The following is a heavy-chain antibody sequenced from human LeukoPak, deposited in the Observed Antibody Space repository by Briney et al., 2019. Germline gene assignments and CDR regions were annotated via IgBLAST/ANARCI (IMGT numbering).Heavy chain of an antibody. Sequence: SETLSLTCTVSGGSISSGGYYWSWIRQHPGKGLEWIGYIYYSGSPNYNPSLKSRVTISIDTSKNQFSLRLSSVTAADTAVYYCARDGGDEILDYWGQGTLVTVSS. D-gene: IGHD4-17*01. CDR1: GGSISSGGYY. J-gene: IGHJ4*02. CDR2: IYYSGSP. V-gene: IGHV4-61*08. CDR3: ARDGGDEILDY.